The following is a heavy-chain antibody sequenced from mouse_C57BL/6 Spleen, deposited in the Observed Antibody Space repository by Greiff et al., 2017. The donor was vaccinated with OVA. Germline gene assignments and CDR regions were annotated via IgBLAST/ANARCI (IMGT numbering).Heavy chain of an antibody. CDR3: ARDDYDRPFAY. D-gene: IGHD2-4*01. CDR1: GFTFSSYA. Sequence: EVMLVESGGGLVKPGGSLKLSCAASGFTFSSYAMSWVRQTPEKRLEWVATISDGGSYTYYPDNVKGRFTISRDNAKNNLYLQRSHLKSEDTAMYYCARDDYDRPFAYWGQGTLVTVSA. CDR2: ISDGGSYT. V-gene: IGHV5-4*01. J-gene: IGHJ3*01.